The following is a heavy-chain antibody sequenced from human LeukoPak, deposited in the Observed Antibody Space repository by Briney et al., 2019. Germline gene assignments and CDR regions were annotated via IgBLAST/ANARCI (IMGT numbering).Heavy chain of an antibody. V-gene: IGHV3-21*01. J-gene: IGHJ6*03. Sequence: PGGSLRLSCAASGFTFSSYSIQWVRQAPGKGLEWVSSISAVSTYIYYADSVKGRFTISRDNVEKAAYLELSGLTAHDAAIYYCARGGIPGRPVYYYYMDVWGKGTTVTVPS. CDR2: ISAVSTYI. CDR3: ARGGIPGRPVYYYYMDV. D-gene: IGHD6-6*01. CDR1: GFTFSSYS.